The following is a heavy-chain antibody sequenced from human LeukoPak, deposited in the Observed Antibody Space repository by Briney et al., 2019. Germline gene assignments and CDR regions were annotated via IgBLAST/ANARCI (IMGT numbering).Heavy chain of an antibody. J-gene: IGHJ5*02. V-gene: IGHV3-23*01. CDR3: GRDRDWGAFDV. D-gene: IGHD3/OR15-3a*01. CDR2: ITPSGDTS. Sequence: GGALRLSCEGPAFIFGGHGINWVRQPAGKGLEWVAGITPSGDTSYYADSVRGRFTISRDNSKSIVSLQMNSLRAEDTALYYCGRDRDWGAFDVWGQGSLVTVSS. CDR1: AFIFGGHG.